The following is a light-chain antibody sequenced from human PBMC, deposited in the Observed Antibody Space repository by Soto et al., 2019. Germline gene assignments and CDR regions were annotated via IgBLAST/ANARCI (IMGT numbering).Light chain of an antibody. CDR3: QQYERSSPYT. Sequence: DIQMTQSPSTLSASVGDRVTITCRASQSINSWLAWYQQKPGKAPKLLIYQASTLESGVPSRFSGSGSGTEFTLTISSLQPDDSASYFYQQYERSSPYTFGQGTKLDIK. V-gene: IGKV1-5*03. J-gene: IGKJ2*01. CDR2: QAS. CDR1: QSINSW.